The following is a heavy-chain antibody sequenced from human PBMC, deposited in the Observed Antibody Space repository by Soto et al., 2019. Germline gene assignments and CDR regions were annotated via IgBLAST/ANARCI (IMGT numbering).Heavy chain of an antibody. J-gene: IGHJ5*02. V-gene: IGHV3-74*03. D-gene: IGHD1-26*01. CDR2: INSDGSST. CDR1: GLTFSSSW. Sequence: EVQLVESGGGLVQPGGSLRLSCAASGLTFSSSWMHWVRQAPGKGLVWVSRINSDGSSTTYADSVKGRFTISRDNAKNTLYRQMNSLRAEDTAVYYCARGVGSWFDPWGQGTLVTVSS. CDR3: ARGVGSWFDP.